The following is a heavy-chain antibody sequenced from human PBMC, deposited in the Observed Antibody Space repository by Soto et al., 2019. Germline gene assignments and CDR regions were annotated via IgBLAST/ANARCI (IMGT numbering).Heavy chain of an antibody. J-gene: IGHJ4*02. Sequence: GGCRRLSWAAAAFTFSNAWMGWVRQAPGKGREWVGRINTKTAGGTTDYAAPVKGRFTISRDDSKNTLYLQMNSLKTEDTAVYYCTTAPLRDYWGQGTRVTVSS. CDR3: TTAPLRDY. V-gene: IGHV3-15*01. CDR1: AFTFSNAW. CDR2: INTKTAGGTT.